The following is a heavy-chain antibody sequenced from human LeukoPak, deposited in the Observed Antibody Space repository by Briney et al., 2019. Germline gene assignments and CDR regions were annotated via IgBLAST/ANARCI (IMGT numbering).Heavy chain of an antibody. J-gene: IGHJ4*02. D-gene: IGHD6-13*01. Sequence: SETLSLTCAVSGGSISSSNWWSWVRQPPGQGLEWIGEIYHSGSTNYNPSLKSRVTISVDKSKNQFSLKLSSVTAADTAVYYCARDRGSSWYVRRPAFDYWGQGTLVTVSS. V-gene: IGHV4-4*02. CDR1: GGSISSSNW. CDR3: ARDRGSSWYVRRPAFDY. CDR2: IYHSGST.